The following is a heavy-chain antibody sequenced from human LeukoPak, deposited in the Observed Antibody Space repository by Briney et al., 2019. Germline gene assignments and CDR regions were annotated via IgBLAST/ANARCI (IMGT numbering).Heavy chain of an antibody. Sequence: SGTLSLTCVVSGGSISSSNWWTWVRQPPGKGLEWIGDIYHSGSTKYNSSFEGRRTMSADKSKNQISLILYSVIAADSAVCYCGRQTLDLFRGMELWGRGTMVAVPS. CDR1: GGSISSSNW. CDR2: IYHSGST. V-gene: IGHV4-4*02. D-gene: IGHD1-1*01. J-gene: IGHJ6*02. CDR3: GRQTLDLFRGMEL.